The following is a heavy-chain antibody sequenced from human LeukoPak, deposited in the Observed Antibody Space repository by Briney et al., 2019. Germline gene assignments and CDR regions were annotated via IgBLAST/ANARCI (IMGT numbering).Heavy chain of an antibody. Sequence: GRSLRLSCAASGFTFSTYAMHWVRQTPAKGLEWVVVISYDENNKYYADSVKGRFTISRDNSKNTLFLQMNSLRTEDTAVYYCTRGDGLKDFDYWGQGTLVTASS. V-gene: IGHV3-30-3*01. CDR3: TRGDGLKDFDY. D-gene: IGHD5-24*01. CDR1: GFTFSTYA. J-gene: IGHJ4*02. CDR2: ISYDENNK.